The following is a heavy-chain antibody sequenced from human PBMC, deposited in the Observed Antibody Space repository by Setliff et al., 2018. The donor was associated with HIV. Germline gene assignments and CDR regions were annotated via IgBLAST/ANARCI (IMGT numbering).Heavy chain of an antibody. CDR1: GGSISSYY. D-gene: IGHD3-16*01. CDR3: ARWGEPAQRGFDI. CDR2: INHSGST. V-gene: IGHV4-34*01. Sequence: SETLSLTCTVSGGSISSYYWSWIRQPPGKGLEWIGEINHSGSTNYNPSLKSRVTISIDTSKNQFSLKATSVTAEDTAVHYCARWGEPAQRGFDIWGQGTMVTVSS. J-gene: IGHJ3*02.